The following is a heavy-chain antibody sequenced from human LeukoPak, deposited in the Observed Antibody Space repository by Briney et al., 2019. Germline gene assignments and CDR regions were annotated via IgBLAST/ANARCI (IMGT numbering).Heavy chain of an antibody. CDR2: IRSKGNSYAT. V-gene: IGHV3-73*01. CDR3: TRHEDCSGASCYSPHDY. D-gene: IGHD2-15*01. Sequence: GGSLKLSCAASGFTFSASTMHWVRQASGKGLEWVGRIRSKGNSYATAYAASVKGRFAVSRDDSKNTAYLQMNSLKTEDTAVYYCTRHEDCSGASCYSPHDYWGQGTLVTVSS. J-gene: IGHJ4*02. CDR1: GFTFSAST.